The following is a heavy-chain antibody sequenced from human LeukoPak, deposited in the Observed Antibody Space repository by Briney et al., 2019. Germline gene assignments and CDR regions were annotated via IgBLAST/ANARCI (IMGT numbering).Heavy chain of an antibody. V-gene: IGHV4-61*02. CDR2: IYTSGST. J-gene: IGHJ4*02. D-gene: IGHD2-2*01. Sequence: PSETLSLTCTVSGDSISSDGYYWSGIRQPAGKGLEWIGRIYTSGSTNHNPSLKSRVTMSLDTSKNQFSLKLSSVTAADTAIYYCARGYCSSGSCYHGDYWGQGTLVTVSS. CDR1: GDSISSDGYY. CDR3: ARGYCSSGSCYHGDY.